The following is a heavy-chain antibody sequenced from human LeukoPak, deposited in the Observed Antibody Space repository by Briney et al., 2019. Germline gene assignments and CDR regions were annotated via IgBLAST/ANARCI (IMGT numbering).Heavy chain of an antibody. D-gene: IGHD4-17*01. Sequence: SETLSLTCTVSGGSISSYYWSWIRQPPGKGLEWIGYIYYSGSTNYNPSLKSRVTISVDTSKNQFSLKLSSVTAADTAVYYCARSHYGDYGLGWFDPWGQGTLVNVSS. CDR3: ARSHYGDYGLGWFDP. V-gene: IGHV4-59*01. CDR1: GGSISSYY. J-gene: IGHJ5*02. CDR2: IYYSGST.